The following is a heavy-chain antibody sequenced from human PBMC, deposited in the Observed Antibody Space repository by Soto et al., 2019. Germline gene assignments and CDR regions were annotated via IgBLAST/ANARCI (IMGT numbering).Heavy chain of an antibody. CDR2: IWFDGSNE. V-gene: IGHV3-33*01. CDR1: GFTFSNYG. CDR3: ARPRTTVVTPLDAFDI. Sequence: QAQLVEAGGGVVQPGRSLRLSCAASGFTFSNYGMHWVRQAPGKGLEWVALIWFDGSNEDYTDSVKGRFTISRDNFKNTLYLQMNSLRAEDTAVYYCARPRTTVVTPLDAFDIWCQGTMVTVSS. J-gene: IGHJ3*02. D-gene: IGHD4-17*01.